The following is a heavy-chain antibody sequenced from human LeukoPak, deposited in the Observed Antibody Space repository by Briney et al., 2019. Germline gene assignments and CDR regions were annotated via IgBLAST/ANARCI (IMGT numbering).Heavy chain of an antibody. CDR1: GYTFTSYG. CDR2: ISAYNGNT. Sequence: GASVKVSCKASGYTFTSYGISWVRQAPGQGLEWVGWISAYNGNTNYAQKLQGRVTMTTDTSTSTAYMELRSLRSDDTAVYYCARAARGSGWPNFDYWGQGTLVTVSS. CDR3: ARAARGSGWPNFDY. V-gene: IGHV1-18*04. D-gene: IGHD6-19*01. J-gene: IGHJ4*02.